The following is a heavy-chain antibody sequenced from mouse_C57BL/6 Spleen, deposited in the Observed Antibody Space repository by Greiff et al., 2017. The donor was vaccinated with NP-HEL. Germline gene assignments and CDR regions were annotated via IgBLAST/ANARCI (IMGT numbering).Heavy chain of an antibody. V-gene: IGHV5-15*01. Sequence: EVQVVESGGGLVQPGGSLKLSCAASGFTFSDYGMAWVRQAPRKGPEWVAFLSNLAYSIYYADTVTGRFTISRENAKNTLYLEMSSLRSEDTAMYYCARHDYDDALFAYWGQGTLVTVSA. CDR2: LSNLAYSI. CDR1: GFTFSDYG. J-gene: IGHJ3*01. D-gene: IGHD2-4*01. CDR3: ARHDYDDALFAY.